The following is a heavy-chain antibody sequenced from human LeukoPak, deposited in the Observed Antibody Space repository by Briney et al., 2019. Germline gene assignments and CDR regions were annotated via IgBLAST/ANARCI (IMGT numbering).Heavy chain of an antibody. V-gene: IGHV3-23*01. CDR2: ISGSGGST. J-gene: IGHJ6*02. Sequence: GGSLRLSCAAYGFTFSIYAMSWVRQAPGKGLEWVSAISGSGGSTYYADSVKGRFTISRDNSKNTLYLQMNSLRAEDTAVYYCAKGPPIVVVPAAIQGGYYYYGMDVWGQGTTVTVSS. CDR1: GFTFSIYA. CDR3: AKGPPIVVVPAAIQGGYYYYGMDV. D-gene: IGHD2-2*02.